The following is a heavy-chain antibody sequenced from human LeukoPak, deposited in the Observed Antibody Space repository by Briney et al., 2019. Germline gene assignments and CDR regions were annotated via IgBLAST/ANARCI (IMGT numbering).Heavy chain of an antibody. CDR2: ISSSSSYI. Sequence: GGSLRLSCAASGFTFSSYSMNWVRQAPGKGLEWVSSISSSSSYIYYADSVKGRFTISGDNAKNSLYLQMNSLRAEDTAVYYCARDVTLGNFDYWGQGILVIVSS. CDR1: GFTFSSYS. J-gene: IGHJ4*02. D-gene: IGHD3-16*01. V-gene: IGHV3-21*01. CDR3: ARDVTLGNFDY.